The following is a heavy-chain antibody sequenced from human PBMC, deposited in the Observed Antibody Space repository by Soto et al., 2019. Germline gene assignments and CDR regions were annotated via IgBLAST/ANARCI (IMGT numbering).Heavy chain of an antibody. V-gene: IGHV4-59*01. D-gene: IGHD5-12*01. J-gene: IGHJ4*02. CDR1: GGSISSYY. CDR2: IYYSGST. CDR3: AIRISGYDYVLDY. Sequence: SETLSLTCTVSGGSISSYYWSWIRQPPGKGLEWIGYIYYSGSTNYNPSLKSRVTISVDTSKNQFSLKLSSVTAADTAVYYCAIRISGYDYVLDYWGQGTLVTVSS.